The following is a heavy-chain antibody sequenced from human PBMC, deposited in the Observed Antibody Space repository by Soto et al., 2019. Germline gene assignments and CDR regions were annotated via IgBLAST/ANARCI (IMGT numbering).Heavy chain of an antibody. CDR3: AVGKRFLEWLSNRQGYVYYHYGMDV. J-gene: IGHJ6*02. Sequence: SETLSLTCAVYGGSFSGYYWSWIRQPPGKGLEWIGEINHSGSTNYNPSLKSRVTISVDTSKNQFSLKLSSVTAADTAVYYCAVGKRFLEWLSNRQGYVYYHYGMDVWGQGTTVTVSS. CDR1: GGSFSGYY. V-gene: IGHV4-34*01. D-gene: IGHD3-3*01. CDR2: INHSGST.